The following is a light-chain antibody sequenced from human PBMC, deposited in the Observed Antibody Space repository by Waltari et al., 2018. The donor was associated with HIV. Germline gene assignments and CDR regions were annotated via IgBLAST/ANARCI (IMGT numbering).Light chain of an antibody. CDR1: HSISSS. J-gene: IGKJ2*01. Sequence: DIQITQSPSSLSPSVRDRVTITCRASHSISSSLTWYQQKPGKAPNLLIYTTRRLQGGVPERFSGTRSGTNFTLTIDSLHPEDFAAYYCQENAGNRSTFGQGTKLEV. CDR3: QENAGNRST. CDR2: TTR. V-gene: IGKV1-39*01.